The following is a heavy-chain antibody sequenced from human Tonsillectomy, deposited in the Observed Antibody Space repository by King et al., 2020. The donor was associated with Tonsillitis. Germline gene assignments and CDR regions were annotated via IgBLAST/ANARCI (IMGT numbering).Heavy chain of an antibody. V-gene: IGHV4-30-4*01. J-gene: IGHJ5*02. D-gene: IGHD3-22*01. CDR1: GGSISSGDYY. Sequence: VQLQESGPGLVKPSQTLSLTCTVSGGSISSGDYYWSWIRQPPGKGLEWIGYIYYSGSTYYNPSLKSRFTISVDTSKNQFSLNLSSVTAADTAVYYCAVYYDSTGYYYVHWFDPWGQGTLVTVSS. CDR3: AVYYDSTGYYYVHWFDP. CDR2: IYYSGST.